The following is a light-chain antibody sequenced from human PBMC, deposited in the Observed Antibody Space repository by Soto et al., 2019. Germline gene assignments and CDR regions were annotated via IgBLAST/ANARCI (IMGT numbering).Light chain of an antibody. CDR3: CSYTSSGTYV. CDR2: EVS. J-gene: IGLJ1*01. Sequence: QSVLTQPASVSGSPGQPITISCTGTISDVGGYNYVSWYQQHPGKAPKLMIYEVSNRPSGVSNRFSGSKSGNTASLTISGLQAEDEADYYCCSYTSSGTYVFGTGTKVTV. CDR1: ISDVGGYNY. V-gene: IGLV2-14*01.